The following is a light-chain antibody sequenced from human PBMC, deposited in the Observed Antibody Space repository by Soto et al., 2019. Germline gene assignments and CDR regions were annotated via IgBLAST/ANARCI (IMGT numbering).Light chain of an antibody. J-gene: IGKJ2*01. CDR1: QSISSY. V-gene: IGKV1-39*01. Sequence: IQMTQSPSSLSASVGDRVTITCRASQSISSYLNWYQQKPVKAPKLLIYAASSLQSGVPSRFSGSGSGTDFTLTISSLQPEDFATYYCQQSYSTPYTFGQGTKLEIK. CDR3: QQSYSTPYT. CDR2: AAS.